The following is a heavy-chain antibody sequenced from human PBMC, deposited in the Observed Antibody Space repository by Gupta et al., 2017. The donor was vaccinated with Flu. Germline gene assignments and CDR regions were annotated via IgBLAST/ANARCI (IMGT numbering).Heavy chain of an antibody. CDR3: ARGPSRAAAGTFDY. D-gene: IGHD6-13*01. Sequence: RQPPGKGLEWIGYIYYSGSTNYNPARKSRVTISVDTSKNQFSLKLSSVTAADTAVYYCARGPSRAAAGTFDYWGQGTLVTVSS. CDR2: IYYSGST. J-gene: IGHJ4*02. V-gene: IGHV4-59*01.